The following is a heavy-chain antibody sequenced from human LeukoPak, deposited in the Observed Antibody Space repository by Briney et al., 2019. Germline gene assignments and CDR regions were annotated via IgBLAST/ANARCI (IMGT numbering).Heavy chain of an antibody. J-gene: IGHJ4*02. V-gene: IGHV4-59*01. Sequence: SETLSLTCTVSGGSISSYYWSWIRQPPGKGLEWIGYIYYSGSTNYNPSLNSRVTISVDTSKNQFSLKLSSVTAADTAVYYCARHGRSWQTFDYWGQGTLVTVSS. D-gene: IGHD6-13*01. CDR3: ARHGRSWQTFDY. CDR2: IYYSGST. CDR1: GGSISSYY.